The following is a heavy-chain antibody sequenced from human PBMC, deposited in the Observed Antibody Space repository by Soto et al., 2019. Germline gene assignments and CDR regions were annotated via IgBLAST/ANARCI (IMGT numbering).Heavy chain of an antibody. J-gene: IGHJ5*02. CDR2: INHSGST. V-gene: IGHV4-34*01. Sequence: SETLSLTCAVYGGSFSGYYWSWIRQPPGKGLEWIGEINHSGSTNYNPSLKSRVTISVDTSKNQFSLKLSSVTAADTAVYYCARTAAAGRGSSYNWFDPWGQGTLVTVSS. CDR1: GGSFSGYY. D-gene: IGHD6-13*01. CDR3: ARTAAAGRGSSYNWFDP.